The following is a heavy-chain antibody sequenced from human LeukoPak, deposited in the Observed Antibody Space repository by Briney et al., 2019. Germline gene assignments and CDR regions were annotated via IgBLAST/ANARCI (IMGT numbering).Heavy chain of an antibody. CDR2: IIPILGIA. V-gene: IGHV1-69*04. J-gene: IGHJ6*02. CDR3: ARAYYDSSGYLDYYYYGMDV. D-gene: IGHD3-22*01. Sequence: VASVKVSCKPSGGTFSSYVISWVRQAPGQGLEWMGRIIPILGIANYAQKFQGRVTITADKSTSTAYMELSSLRSEDTAVYYCARAYYDSSGYLDYYYYGMDVWGQGTTVTVSS. CDR1: GGTFSSYV.